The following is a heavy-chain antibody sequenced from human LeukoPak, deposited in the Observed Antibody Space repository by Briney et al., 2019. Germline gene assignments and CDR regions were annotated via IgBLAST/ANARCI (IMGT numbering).Heavy chain of an antibody. V-gene: IGHV3-21*01. D-gene: IGHD3-22*01. CDR2: INSSSTDM. CDR3: ARARIRPYYYDSSGYRNDAFDI. J-gene: IGHJ3*02. CDR1: GFLFSTYS. Sequence: GGSLRLSCAASGFLFSTYSLNSVRQAPGKGLEWVSSINSSSTDMYYADSVQGRFTISRDSAENSLYLQMNSLRAQDTALYYGARARIRPYYYDSSGYRNDAFDIWGQGTMVTISS.